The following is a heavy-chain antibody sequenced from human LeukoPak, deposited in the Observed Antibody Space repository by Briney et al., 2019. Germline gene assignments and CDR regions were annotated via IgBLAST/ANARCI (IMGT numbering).Heavy chain of an antibody. D-gene: IGHD4-11*01. Sequence: ASVKVSCKASGYTFTSYDINWVRQATGQGLEWMGWMNPNSGNTGYAQKFQGRVTMTRNTSISTAYMELSSLRSEVTAVYYCARDDLTTKAHYYMDVWGKGTTVTVSS. CDR3: ARDDLTTKAHYYMDV. J-gene: IGHJ6*03. V-gene: IGHV1-8*01. CDR1: GYTFTSYD. CDR2: MNPNSGNT.